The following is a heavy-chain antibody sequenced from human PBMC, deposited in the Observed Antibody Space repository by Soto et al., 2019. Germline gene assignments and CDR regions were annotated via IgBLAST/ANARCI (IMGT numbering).Heavy chain of an antibody. Sequence: QVQLVQSGAEVKKPGASVKVSCKASGYSFTTYGFSWVRQAPGQGLEWMGWISAYNGNTNYAQNPQGRVTMNTHTSTSTAYKELRSLRSDDTAVYLCALGTTGNPSLDYYCMDVLGQGTTVTVSS. CDR3: ALGTTGNPSLDYYCMDV. J-gene: IGHJ6*02. CDR2: ISAYNGNT. D-gene: IGHD1-1*01. CDR1: GYSFTTYG. V-gene: IGHV1-18*01.